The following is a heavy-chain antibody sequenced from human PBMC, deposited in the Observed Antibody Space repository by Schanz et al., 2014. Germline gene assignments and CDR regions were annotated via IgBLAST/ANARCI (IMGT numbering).Heavy chain of an antibody. Sequence: QVQLVESGGGVVQPGASVKVSCKASGYTFTDYYIHWVRQAPGQGLEWMGWISANSGGTNYAQKFQGRVTMTRDTSISTAYMELSRLKSDDTAVYYCARALFGSGHGDVWGQGTTVTVSS. J-gene: IGHJ6*02. V-gene: IGHV1-2*02. CDR3: ARALFGSGHGDV. CDR1: GYTFTDYY. D-gene: IGHD3-10*01. CDR2: ISANSGGT.